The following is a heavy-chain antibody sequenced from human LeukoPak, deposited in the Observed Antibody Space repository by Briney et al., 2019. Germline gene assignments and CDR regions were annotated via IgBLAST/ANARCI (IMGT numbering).Heavy chain of an antibody. Sequence: PSETLSLTCTVSGGSISSSSYYWGWIRQPPGKGLEWIGSIYYSGSTNYNPSLKSRVTISVDTSKNQFSLKLSSVTAADTAVYYCARGAGHLYYWGQGTLVTVSS. CDR1: GGSISSSSYY. V-gene: IGHV4-39*07. CDR3: ARGAGHLYY. CDR2: IYYSGST. J-gene: IGHJ4*02.